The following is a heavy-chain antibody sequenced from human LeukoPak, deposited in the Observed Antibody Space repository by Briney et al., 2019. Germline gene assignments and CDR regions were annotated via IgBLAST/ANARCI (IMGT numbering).Heavy chain of an antibody. V-gene: IGHV4-4*08. D-gene: IGHD6-19*01. CDR2: IYTSGST. Sequence: SETLSLTCTVSGGSISSYYWSWIRQPPGKGLEWIGYIYTSGSTYYNPSLKSRVTISVDTSKNQFSLKLSSVTAADTAVYYCARLPSEGGSGWPYYFDYWGQGTLVTVSS. CDR3: ARLPSEGGSGWPYYFDY. CDR1: GGSISSYY. J-gene: IGHJ4*02.